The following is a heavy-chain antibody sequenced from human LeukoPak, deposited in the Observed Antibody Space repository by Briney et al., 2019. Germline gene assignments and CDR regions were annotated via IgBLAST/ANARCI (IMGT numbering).Heavy chain of an antibody. V-gene: IGHV1-69*13. D-gene: IGHD4-17*01. CDR2: IIPIFGTA. CDR3: ARDPGRSLRNQYFQH. Sequence: GASVKVSFKASGGTFSIYAISWVRQAPGQGLEWMGGIIPIFGTANYAQKFQGRVTITADESTSTAYMELSSLRSEDTAVYYCARDPGRSLRNQYFQHWGQGTLVTVSS. J-gene: IGHJ1*01. CDR1: GGTFSIYA.